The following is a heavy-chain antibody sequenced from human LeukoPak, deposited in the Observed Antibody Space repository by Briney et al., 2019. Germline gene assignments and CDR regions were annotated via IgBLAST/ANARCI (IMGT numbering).Heavy chain of an antibody. V-gene: IGHV4-59*08. CDR1: GGSISSYC. Sequence: PSETLSLTCTVSGGSISSYCWSWIRQPPGKGLEWIGYIYYSGSTNYNPSLKSRVTISVDTSKNQFSLKLSSVTAADTAVYYCARGWSNYDFWSGFDYWGQGTLVTVSS. D-gene: IGHD3-3*01. CDR2: IYYSGST. CDR3: ARGWSNYDFWSGFDY. J-gene: IGHJ4*02.